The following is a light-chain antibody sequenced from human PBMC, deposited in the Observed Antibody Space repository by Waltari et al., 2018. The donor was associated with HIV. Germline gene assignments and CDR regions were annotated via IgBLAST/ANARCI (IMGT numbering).Light chain of an antibody. CDR2: GSS. J-gene: IGKJ1*01. CDR3: QQYNNWPPWT. V-gene: IGKV3-15*01. Sequence: EIVMTQSPATLSVSPGETATLSCRASQGVSSNLALYQQKPGQAPRLLIYGSSTRATGIPARFSGSGSWTEFTLTITSLQSEDFAIYYCQQYNNWPPWTFGQGTKVEIK. CDR1: QGVSSN.